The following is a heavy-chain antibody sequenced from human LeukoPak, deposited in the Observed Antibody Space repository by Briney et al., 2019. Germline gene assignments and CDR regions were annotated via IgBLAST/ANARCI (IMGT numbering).Heavy chain of an antibody. D-gene: IGHD4-17*01. Sequence: GGSLRLSCAASGFTFSSYAMNWVRQAPGKGLEWVSAISGSGDNTYYADSVKGRFTISRDNAKNSLYLQMNSLRAEDTAVYYCAKGRGTTVTAAANYWGQGTLVTVSS. V-gene: IGHV3-23*01. CDR2: ISGSGDNT. J-gene: IGHJ4*02. CDR1: GFTFSSYA. CDR3: AKGRGTTVTAAANY.